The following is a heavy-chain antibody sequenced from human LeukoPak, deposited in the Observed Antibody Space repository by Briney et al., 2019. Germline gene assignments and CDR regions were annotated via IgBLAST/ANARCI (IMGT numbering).Heavy chain of an antibody. V-gene: IGHV3-7*04. J-gene: IGHJ4*02. D-gene: IGHD2-15*01. Sequence: QAGGSLRLSCAGSGFTFSSYWMTWVRQAPGKGLEWVASIKQDGSDKYYADSVKGRFTISRDNAKNSLYLQMNSLRVEDTPVYYCARIYCSGGSCTFDYWGQGTLVTVSS. CDR2: IKQDGSDK. CDR3: ARIYCSGGSCTFDY. CDR1: GFTFSSYW.